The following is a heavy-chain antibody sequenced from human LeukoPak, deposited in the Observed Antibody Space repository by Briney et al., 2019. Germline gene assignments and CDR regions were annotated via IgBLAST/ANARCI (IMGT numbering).Heavy chain of an antibody. CDR2: ISSNGGST. Sequence: GGSLRLSCAASGFTFSSYAMHWVRQAPGKGLEYVSAISSNGGSTYYANSVKGRFTISRDNSKSTLYLQMGSLRAEDMAVYCCARSGTNLRYFDWLLVYFDYWGQGTLVTVSS. CDR3: ARSGTNLRYFDWLLVYFDY. CDR1: GFTFSSYA. D-gene: IGHD3-9*01. V-gene: IGHV3-64*01. J-gene: IGHJ4*02.